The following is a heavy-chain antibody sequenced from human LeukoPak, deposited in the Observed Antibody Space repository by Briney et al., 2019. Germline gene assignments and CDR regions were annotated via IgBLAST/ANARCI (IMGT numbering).Heavy chain of an antibody. Sequence: GGSLRLSCAASGFTFSSYAMTCVRQPPGKGLEWVSAISGSGGSTHYADSVKGRFTISRDNSKNTLYLQMNSLRAEDTAVYYCAKGAPYSSSLSNWFDPWGQGTLVTVSS. CDR1: GFTFSSYA. V-gene: IGHV3-23*01. CDR3: AKGAPYSSSLSNWFDP. J-gene: IGHJ5*02. D-gene: IGHD6-6*01. CDR2: ISGSGGST.